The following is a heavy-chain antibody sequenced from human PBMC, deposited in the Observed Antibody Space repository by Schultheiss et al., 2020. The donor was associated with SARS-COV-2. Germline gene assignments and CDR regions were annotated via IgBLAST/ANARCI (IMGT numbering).Heavy chain of an antibody. Sequence: SGPTLVKPTQTLTLTCTFSGFSLSTSGVGVGWIRQPPGKGLEWIGEINHSGSTNYNPSLKSRVTISVDTSKNQFSLKLSSVTAADTAVYYCARHGAGSGSYIMGYWGQGTLVTVSS. J-gene: IGHJ4*02. V-gene: IGHV4-39*01. CDR3: ARHGAGSGSYIMGY. CDR2: INHSGST. D-gene: IGHD3-10*01. CDR1: GFSLSTSGVG.